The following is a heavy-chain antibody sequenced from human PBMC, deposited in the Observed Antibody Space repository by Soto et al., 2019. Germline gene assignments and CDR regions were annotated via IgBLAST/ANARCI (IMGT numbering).Heavy chain of an antibody. V-gene: IGHV1-69*12. CDR2: IIPIFGTA. J-gene: IGHJ5*02. D-gene: IGHD1-20*01. CDR3: AGEARYGVLAAGGRGFAP. CDR1: GGTFSSYA. Sequence: QVQLVQSGAEVKKPGSSVKVSCKASGGTFSSYAISWVRQAPGQGLEWMGGIIPIFGTANYAQKFQGRVTITGDESRSTAYMGLSSLRLEDTPVYSGAGEARYGVLAAGGRGFAPWGRGPLVPVSS.